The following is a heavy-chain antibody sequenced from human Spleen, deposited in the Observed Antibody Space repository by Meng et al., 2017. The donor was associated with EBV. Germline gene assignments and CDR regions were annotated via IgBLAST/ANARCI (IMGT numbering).Heavy chain of an antibody. D-gene: IGHD2-21*01. J-gene: IGHJ4*02. Sequence: QGRLVQSGAEVKKPGASVKVSCKTSGYTFTSYDINWVRQGTGQGLEWMGWMNPNSGNTGYAQKFQGRVTMTRDTSISTAYMELSSLRSEDTAVYYCARGWVGHIGNFDNWGQGTLVTVSS. CDR2: MNPNSGNT. CDR3: ARGWVGHIGNFDN. CDR1: GYTFTSYD. V-gene: IGHV1-8*01.